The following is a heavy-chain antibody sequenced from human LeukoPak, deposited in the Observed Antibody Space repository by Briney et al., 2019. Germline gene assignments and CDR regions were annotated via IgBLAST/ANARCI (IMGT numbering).Heavy chain of an antibody. CDR1: GFTFSNYW. J-gene: IGHJ4*02. D-gene: IGHD2-2*01. Sequence: GGSLTLSCAASGFTFSNYWIHWVRQAPGKGLVWVSRISENGRTTTYADSAKGRFTISRDNAKNSVYLQMNSLRAEDTAVYYSAYDCSSTSCWGQGTLVTVSS. CDR3: AYDCSSTSC. V-gene: IGHV3-74*01. CDR2: ISENGRTT.